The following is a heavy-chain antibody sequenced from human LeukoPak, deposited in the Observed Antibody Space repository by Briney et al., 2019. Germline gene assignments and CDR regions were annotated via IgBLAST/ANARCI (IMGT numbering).Heavy chain of an antibody. CDR3: ARHYGGNSAGAFDI. CDR2: IYYSGRT. D-gene: IGHD4-23*01. Sequence: SETLSLTCTVSRGSISSSSYTWGWIRQPPGKGLEWIGSIYYSGRTYYNPSLKSQVTLSVDTSKNQPPMELSSVTAADTAVYYCARHYGGNSAGAFDIWGQGTMVTVSS. J-gene: IGHJ3*02. V-gene: IGHV4-39*06. CDR1: RGSISSSSYT.